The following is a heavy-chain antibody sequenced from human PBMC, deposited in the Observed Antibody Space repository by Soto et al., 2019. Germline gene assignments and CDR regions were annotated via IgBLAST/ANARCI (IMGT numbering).Heavy chain of an antibody. CDR2: INSNGYNT. D-gene: IGHD5-12*01. Sequence: QPGGSLRLSCEASGFTFHTFAVTWVRQAPGKGLEWVSTINSNGYNTHYADSVKGRFSIFRDNSKNTLYLQMNALRAEDTALYYCAIQDTGYDSPYDFWGQGTLVTVSS. V-gene: IGHV3-23*01. CDR3: AIQDTGYDSPYDF. J-gene: IGHJ4*02. CDR1: GFTFHTFA.